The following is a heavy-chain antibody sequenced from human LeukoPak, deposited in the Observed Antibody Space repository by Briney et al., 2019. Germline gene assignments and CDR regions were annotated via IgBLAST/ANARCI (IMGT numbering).Heavy chain of an antibody. CDR1: GYTFTCYY. D-gene: IGHD2-2*01. CDR3: ARSVVPAAPYNWFDP. Sequence: GASVKVSCKASGYTFTCYYMHWVRQAPGQGLEWMGWINPNSGGTNYAQKFQGWVTMTRDTSISTAYMELSRLRSDDTAVYYCARSVVPAAPYNWFDPWGQGTLVTVSS. J-gene: IGHJ5*02. V-gene: IGHV1-2*04. CDR2: INPNSGGT.